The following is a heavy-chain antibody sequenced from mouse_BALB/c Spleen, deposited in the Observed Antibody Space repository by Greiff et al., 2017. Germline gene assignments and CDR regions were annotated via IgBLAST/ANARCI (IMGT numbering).Heavy chain of an antibody. D-gene: IGHD2-3*01. CDR1: GYTFTSYW. V-gene: IGHV1S41*01. Sequence: DLVKPGASVKLSCKASGYTFTSYWINWIKQRPGQGLEWIGRIAPGSGSTYYNEMFKGKATLTVDTSSSTAYIQLSSLSSEDSAVYFCARWVTTPLHWYFDVWGAGTTVTVSS. J-gene: IGHJ1*01. CDR3: ARWVTTPLHWYFDV. CDR2: IAPGSGST.